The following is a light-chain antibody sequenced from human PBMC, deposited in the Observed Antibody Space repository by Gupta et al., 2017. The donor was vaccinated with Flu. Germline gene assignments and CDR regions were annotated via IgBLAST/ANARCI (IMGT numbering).Light chain of an antibody. J-gene: IGKJ4*01. CDR1: QDISNY. CDR3: QQYDNLHLT. V-gene: IGKV1-33*01. Sequence: DIQMTQSPSPPSASVGDRVTITCQASQDISNYLNWYQQKPGKAPKLLIYDASNLETGVPSRFSGSGSGTDFTFTISSLQPEDIATYYCQQYDNLHLTFGGGTKVEIK. CDR2: DAS.